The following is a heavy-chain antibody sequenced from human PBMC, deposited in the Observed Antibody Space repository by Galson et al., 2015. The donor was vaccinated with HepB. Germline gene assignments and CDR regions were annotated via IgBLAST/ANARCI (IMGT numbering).Heavy chain of an antibody. V-gene: IGHV3-23*01. CDR3: ASKSYCSSTNCYMVNWFAP. J-gene: IGHJ5*02. CDR2: ISGSGGGT. Sequence: PRLSCAASGFSFSSYAVSWVRQAPGKGPEWVSAISGSGGGTYYADSVKGRFTVSRDNSKNTLYLQMNSLRAEDTAVYYCASKSYCSSTNCYMVNWFAPWGQGTLATVSS. CDR1: GFSFSSYA. D-gene: IGHD2-2*02.